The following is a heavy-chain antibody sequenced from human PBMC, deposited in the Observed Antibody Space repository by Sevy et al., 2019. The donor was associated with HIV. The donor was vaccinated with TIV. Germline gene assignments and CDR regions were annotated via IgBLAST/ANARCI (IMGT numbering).Heavy chain of an antibody. J-gene: IGHJ4*02. CDR2: IIPIFGTA. Sequence: ASVKVSCKASGGTFSSYAISWVRQAPGQGLEWMGGIIPIFGTANYAQKFQGRVTITADESTSTAYMELSSLRSEDTAMYYCASFTYYYDSSGYPLDYWGQGTLVTVSS. V-gene: IGHV1-69*13. D-gene: IGHD3-22*01. CDR1: GGTFSSYA. CDR3: ASFTYYYDSSGYPLDY.